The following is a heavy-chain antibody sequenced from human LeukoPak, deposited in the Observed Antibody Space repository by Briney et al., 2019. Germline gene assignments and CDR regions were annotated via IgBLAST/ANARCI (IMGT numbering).Heavy chain of an antibody. CDR2: INHSGYT. CDR1: GAPFSNFY. J-gene: IGHJ4*02. D-gene: IGHD1-1*01. Sequence: SETLSLTCAVSGAPFSNFYWSWIRQYPGKGLEWIGEINHSGYTNYNPSLKSRVTISVDTPKNQFSLKVNSVTAADTAVYYCARQLYGSEYWGQGTLVTVSS. CDR3: ARQLYGSEY. V-gene: IGHV4-34*01.